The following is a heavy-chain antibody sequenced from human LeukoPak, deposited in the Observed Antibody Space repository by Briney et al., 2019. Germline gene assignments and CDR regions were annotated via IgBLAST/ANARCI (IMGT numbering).Heavy chain of an antibody. D-gene: IGHD2-21*02. CDR3: ARDRYAYCGGDCYGRDAFDI. Sequence: ASVKVSCKASGGTFSKYTISWVRQSPGQGLEWMGGITPLFDTPNYAQKFQGRVTITADESASTAYMELNSLRAEDTAVYYCARDRYAYCGGDCYGRDAFDIWGQGTMVTVSS. CDR1: GGTFSKYT. CDR2: ITPLFDTP. V-gene: IGHV1-69*13. J-gene: IGHJ3*02.